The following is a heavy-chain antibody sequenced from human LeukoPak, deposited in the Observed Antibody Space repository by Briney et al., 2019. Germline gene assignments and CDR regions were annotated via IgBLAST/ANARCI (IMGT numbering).Heavy chain of an antibody. V-gene: IGHV3-74*01. CDR1: GTLFSGYW. J-gene: IGHJ3*02. Sequence: GALSLSCAASGTLFSGYWMHWARQAPGKGLVWVSCISSDGSTTRYADSVTGRFTISRDNAKNTVYVQMNSLRDEDTAVYYCARDTRNAFDIWGQGTMVTVSS. CDR2: ISSDGSTT. CDR3: ARDTRNAFDI.